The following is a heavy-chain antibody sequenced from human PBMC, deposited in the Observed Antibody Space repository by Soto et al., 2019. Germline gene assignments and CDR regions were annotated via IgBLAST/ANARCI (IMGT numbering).Heavy chain of an antibody. CDR2: ISGSGGST. D-gene: IGHD3-10*01. CDR1: GFTFSSYA. V-gene: IGHV3-23*01. J-gene: IGHJ4*02. CDR3: AKDQLLWFGESYYFDY. Sequence: EVQLLESGGGLVQPGGSLRLSCAASGFTFSSYAMSWVRQAPGKGLEWVSAISGSGGSTYYADSVKGRFTISRDNSKNTLYLQMNSLRAEDTAVYYCAKDQLLWFGESYYFDYWGQGTLVTVSS.